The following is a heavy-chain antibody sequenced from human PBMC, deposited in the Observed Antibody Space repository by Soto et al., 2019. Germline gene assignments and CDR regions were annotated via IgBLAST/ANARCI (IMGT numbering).Heavy chain of an antibody. V-gene: IGHV4-4*02. CDR1: GGSISSSNW. D-gene: IGHD3-10*01. CDR3: ARSYMVRGVANWFDP. CDR2: IYHSGST. J-gene: IGHJ5*02. Sequence: QVQLQESGPGLVKPSGTLSLTCAVSGGSISSSNWWSWVRQPPGKGLEWIGEIYHSGSTNYNPSLKGRVTTSVDKSKNPCSLTLSSVTAADTAVYYCARSYMVRGVANWFDPWGQGTLVTVSS.